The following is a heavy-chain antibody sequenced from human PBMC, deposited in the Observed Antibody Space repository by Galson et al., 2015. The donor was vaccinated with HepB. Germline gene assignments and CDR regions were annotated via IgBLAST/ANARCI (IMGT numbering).Heavy chain of an antibody. J-gene: IGHJ4*02. CDR3: VKKGIYNSCYLGYFEY. CDR1: GFTFSTYG. Sequence: SLRLSCAASGFTFSTYGMHWVRQAPGKGLEWVAFIRNDASNKYYADSVKGRFTISRDNSKNTLYLQMNSLRTEDTAVYYCVKKGIYNSCYLGYFEYWGQGTLVTVSS. V-gene: IGHV3-30*02. CDR2: IRNDASNK. D-gene: IGHD5-12*01.